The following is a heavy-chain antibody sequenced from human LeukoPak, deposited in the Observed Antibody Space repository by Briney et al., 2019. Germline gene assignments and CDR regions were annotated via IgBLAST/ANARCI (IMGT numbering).Heavy chain of an antibody. CDR1: GFTFSSYA. D-gene: IGHD3-10*01. V-gene: IGHV3-23*01. Sequence: GGSLRLSCAASGFTFSSYAMSWVRQAPGKGLEWVSAISGSGGSTYYADSVKGRFTISRDNSKNTLYLQMNSLRAEDTAVYYCAKYYYGSGSYHKTGTWDYWGQGTLVTVSS. CDR2: ISGSGGST. J-gene: IGHJ4*02. CDR3: AKYYYGSGSYHKTGTWDY.